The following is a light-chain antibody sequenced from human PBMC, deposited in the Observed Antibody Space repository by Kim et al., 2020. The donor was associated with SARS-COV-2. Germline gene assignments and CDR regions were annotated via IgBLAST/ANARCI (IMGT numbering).Light chain of an antibody. J-gene: IGKJ3*01. CDR3: QQFGASFT. CDR1: QPLSNSA. Sequence: LSPGEGASRTCRASQPLSNSALAWYQQRLGQAPRLLIYAASIWATGVPDKFSGSGSGTDFTLTISRLDPEDFAVYYCQQFGASFTFGPGTKVDIK. V-gene: IGKV3-20*01. CDR2: AAS.